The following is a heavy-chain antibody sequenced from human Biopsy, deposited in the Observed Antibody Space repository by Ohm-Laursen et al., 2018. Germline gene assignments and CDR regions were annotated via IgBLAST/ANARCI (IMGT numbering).Heavy chain of an antibody. D-gene: IGHD3-3*01. CDR2: IIPIFGTA. V-gene: IGHV1-69*01. J-gene: IGHJ4*02. CDR3: ARDRWPHVTLLGLVVFDF. CDR1: GGTFTNYA. Sequence: SSVKVSCKSSGGTFTNYAISWARQAPGQGLEWMGGIIPIFGTANYAQKFQGRVTITADESTSTAYMELSSLRSDDTAVYYCARDRWPHVTLLGLVVFDFWGQGTLVIVSS.